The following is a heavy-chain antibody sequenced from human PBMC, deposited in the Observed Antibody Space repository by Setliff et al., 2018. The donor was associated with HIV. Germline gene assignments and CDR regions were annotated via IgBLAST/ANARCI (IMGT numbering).Heavy chain of an antibody. V-gene: IGHV4-34*01. D-gene: IGHD3-16*02. CDR2: INHSGST. Sequence: SETLSLTCAVFGGSFTDYYWIWIRQPPGKGLEWIGEINHSGSTHYNPSLKSRVTISVDTSKNQFSLKLSSVTAADTAVYYCARGYPVSYYYYMDVWGKGTTVTVSS. CDR1: GGSFTDYY. J-gene: IGHJ6*03. CDR3: ARGYPVSYYYYMDV.